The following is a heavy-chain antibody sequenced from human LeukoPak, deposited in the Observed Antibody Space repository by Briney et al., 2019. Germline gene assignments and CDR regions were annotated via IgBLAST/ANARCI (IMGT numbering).Heavy chain of an antibody. D-gene: IGHD5-18*01. Sequence: SQTLSLTCTVSGGSISSGRYYWSWIRQPAGKGLEWIGRIYTSGSTNYNPSLKSRVTISVDTSKNQFSLKLSSVTAADTAVYYCAREDVDTAMVLDYWGQGALVTVSS. CDR3: AREDVDTAMVLDY. CDR1: GGSISSGRYY. V-gene: IGHV4-61*02. J-gene: IGHJ4*02. CDR2: IYTSGST.